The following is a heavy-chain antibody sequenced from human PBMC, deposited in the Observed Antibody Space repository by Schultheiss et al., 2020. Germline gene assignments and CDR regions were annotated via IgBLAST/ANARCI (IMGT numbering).Heavy chain of an antibody. CDR1: GFTVSSNY. CDR3: ARQEDPWDWFDP. D-gene: IGHD2-15*01. CDR2: ISSSSSYI. V-gene: IGHV3-21*01. Sequence: WGSMRLSCTASGFTVSSNYMSWVRQAPGKGLEWVSSISSSSSYIYYADSVKGRFTISRDNAKNSLYLQMNSLRDEDTAVYYCARQEDPWDWFDPWGQGTLVTVSS. J-gene: IGHJ5*02.